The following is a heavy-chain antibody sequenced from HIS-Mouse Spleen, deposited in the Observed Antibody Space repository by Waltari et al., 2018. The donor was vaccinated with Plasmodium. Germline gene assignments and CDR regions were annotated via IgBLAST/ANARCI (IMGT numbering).Heavy chain of an antibody. Sequence: EVQLVESGGGLVQPGGSLRLSCAASGFTFSSYDMHWVRQATGKGLEGVSYIVTAGDTYYPGSVEGRFTISRENAKNSLYLQMNSLRAGDTAVYYCARGPTYSSSYYFDYWGQGTLVTVSS. CDR3: ARGPTYSSSYYFDY. V-gene: IGHV3-13*01. CDR2: IVTAGDT. D-gene: IGHD6-6*01. CDR1: GFTFSSYD. J-gene: IGHJ4*02.